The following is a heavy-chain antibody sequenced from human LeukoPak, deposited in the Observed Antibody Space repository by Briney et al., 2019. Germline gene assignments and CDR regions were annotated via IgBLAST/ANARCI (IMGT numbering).Heavy chain of an antibody. CDR3: AKLYSGNSPLGY. Sequence: SETLSLTCTVSGGSISSDSHYWGWIRQPPGEGLEWIGTISYSGSTYYNPSLKSRLTVSVGTSKSQFSLKLTSVTAADTAVYYCAKLYSGNSPLGYWGQGTLVTVSS. V-gene: IGHV4-39*01. CDR1: GGSISSDSHY. CDR2: ISYSGST. J-gene: IGHJ4*02. D-gene: IGHD1-26*01.